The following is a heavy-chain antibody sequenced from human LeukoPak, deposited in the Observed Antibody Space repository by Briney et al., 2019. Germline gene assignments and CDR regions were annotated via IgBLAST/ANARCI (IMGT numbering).Heavy chain of an antibody. J-gene: IGHJ3*02. CDR2: IYYSGST. CDR1: GGSISSYY. V-gene: IGHV4-59*01. Sequence: SETLSLTCTVSGGSISSYYWSWIRQPPGKGLEWIGYIYYSGSTNYNPSLKSRVTISVDTSKNQFSLKLSSVTAADTAVYYCARPRLDDAFDIWGQGTMVTVSS. D-gene: IGHD3-16*01. CDR3: ARPRLDDAFDI.